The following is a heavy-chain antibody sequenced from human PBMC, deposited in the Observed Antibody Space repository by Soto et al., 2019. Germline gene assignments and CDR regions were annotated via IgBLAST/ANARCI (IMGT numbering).Heavy chain of an antibody. CDR2: ISYDGSNK. D-gene: IGHD3-10*01. J-gene: IGHJ4*02. CDR1: GFTFSSYA. Sequence: GGSLRLSCAASGFTFSSYAMHWVRQAPGKGLEWVAVISYDGSNKYYADSVKGRFTISRDNSKNTLYLQMNSLRAEDTAVYYCRLLRRGKSGSRSEGNNEGIDYWGQGTLVTVSS. V-gene: IGHV3-30-3*01. CDR3: RLLRRGKSGSRSEGNNEGIDY.